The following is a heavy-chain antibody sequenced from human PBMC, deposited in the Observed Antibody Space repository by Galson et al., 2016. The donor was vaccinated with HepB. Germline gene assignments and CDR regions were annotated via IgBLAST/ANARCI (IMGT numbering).Heavy chain of an antibody. J-gene: IGHJ4*02. D-gene: IGHD5-18*01. CDR2: ISYNGGTT. V-gene: IGHV3-64D*08. CDR3: VSQPTYGYPFDY. CDR1: GFIFSKYT. Sequence: SLRLSCAAPGFIFSKYTMHWVRQAPGKGLQYVAGISYNGGTTHYADSVKGRFTISRENSKHTLYLQMSSLRVEDTSVYYCVSQPTYGYPFDYWGQGTLVTVSS.